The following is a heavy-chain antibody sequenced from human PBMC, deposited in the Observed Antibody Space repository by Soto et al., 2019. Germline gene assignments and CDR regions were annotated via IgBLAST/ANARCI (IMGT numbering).Heavy chain of an antibody. J-gene: IGHJ4*02. D-gene: IGHD6-6*01. CDR1: GFTVSGNY. V-gene: IGHV3-53*02. CDR3: ASTRGSSYDY. CDR2: IYNGGGT. Sequence: EVQLVETGGGLIQPGGSLRLSCAASGFTVSGNYMSWVRQAPGKGVEWVSVIYNGGGTYYADSVKGRFTISRDNSKNTLYXQMNSLRAEDTAVYYCASTRGSSYDYWGQGTLVTVSS.